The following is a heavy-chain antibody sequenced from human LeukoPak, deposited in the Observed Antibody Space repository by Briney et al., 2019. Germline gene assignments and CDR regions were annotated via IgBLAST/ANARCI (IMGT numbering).Heavy chain of an antibody. V-gene: IGHV1-69*05. CDR3: ASNDYDYVWGSYRHDY. CDR1: GGTFSSYA. Sequence: GASVKVSCKASGGTFSSYAISWVRQAPGQGLEWMGGIIPIFGTANYAQKFQGRVTITTDESTSTAYMELSSLRSEDTAVYYYASNDYDYVWGSYRHDYWGQGTLVTVSS. CDR2: IIPIFGTA. J-gene: IGHJ4*02. D-gene: IGHD3-16*02.